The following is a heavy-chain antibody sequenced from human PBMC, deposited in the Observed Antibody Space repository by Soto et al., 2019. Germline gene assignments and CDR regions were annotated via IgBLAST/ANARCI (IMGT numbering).Heavy chain of an antibody. V-gene: IGHV1-69*01. CDR1: GGSFNNYA. CDR3: AVAMVREILIFESSGMHV. Sequence: QVHLVQSGAEVKKPGSSVKVSCKTSGGSFNNYAVSWVRQAPGQGLEWMGGIIPNFDTPNYAQKFQDRVTIIADESTSTVYMELRSLRSNDTAVYYCAVAMVREILIFESSGMHVWX. CDR2: IIPNFDTP. D-gene: IGHD3-10*01. J-gene: IGHJ6*02.